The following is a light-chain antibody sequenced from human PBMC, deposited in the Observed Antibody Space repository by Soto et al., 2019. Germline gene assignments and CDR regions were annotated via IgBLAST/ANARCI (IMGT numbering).Light chain of an antibody. CDR2: DAS. CDR1: QVITGW. Sequence: DIQLTQSPSTLSASVGDRVTITRRASQVITGWLAWYQQKPGKAPNLLIYDASNVQSGVPPRFSGSGSGTEFTLTISSLQPDDFATYYCQQYESYWTFGQGTKVELK. J-gene: IGKJ1*01. V-gene: IGKV1-5*01. CDR3: QQYESYWT.